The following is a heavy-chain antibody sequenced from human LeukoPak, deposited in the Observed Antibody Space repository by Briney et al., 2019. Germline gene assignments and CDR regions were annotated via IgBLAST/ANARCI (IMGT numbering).Heavy chain of an antibody. D-gene: IGHD2-21*02. J-gene: IGHJ2*01. V-gene: IGHV1-8*01. CDR1: GYTFTSYD. CDR3: TRGGGVVVTTWYFDL. Sequence: GASVKVSCKASGYTFTSYDINWVRQATGQGLEWMGWMNPNSGNTGYAQKFQGRVTMTRNTSKSTAYMELGRLRSDDTAVYYCTRGGGVVVTTWYFDLWGRGTLVTVSS. CDR2: MNPNSGNT.